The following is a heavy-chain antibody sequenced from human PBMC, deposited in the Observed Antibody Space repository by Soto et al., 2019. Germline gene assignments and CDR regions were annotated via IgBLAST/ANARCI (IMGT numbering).Heavy chain of an antibody. CDR1: GFAFGSYA. J-gene: IGHJ4*02. D-gene: IGHD3-3*01. Sequence: EAQLVESGGGLVQPGGSLRLSCAASGFAFGSYAMNWVRQAPGKGLEWVSAVTSGGTTYYADSMGGRFTISRDNSKHTLYLQMNSLRAEDTAVYSCATALRSLEWFTRPDYWGQGTLVTVSS. V-gene: IGHV3-23*04. CDR2: VTSGGTT. CDR3: ATALRSLEWFTRPDY.